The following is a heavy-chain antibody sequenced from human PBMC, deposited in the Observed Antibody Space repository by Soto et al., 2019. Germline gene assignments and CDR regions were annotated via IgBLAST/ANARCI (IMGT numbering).Heavy chain of an antibody. Sequence: PGGSLRLSCAASGFTFSSYAMSWVRQAPGKGLEWVSAISGSGGSTYYADSVKGRFTISRDNSKNTLYLQMNSLRAEDTAVYYCAKLWFGELWPSFSGGMDVWGQGTTVTVSS. CDR3: AKLWFGELWPSFSGGMDV. J-gene: IGHJ6*02. CDR1: GFTFSSYA. V-gene: IGHV3-23*01. CDR2: ISGSGGST. D-gene: IGHD3-10*01.